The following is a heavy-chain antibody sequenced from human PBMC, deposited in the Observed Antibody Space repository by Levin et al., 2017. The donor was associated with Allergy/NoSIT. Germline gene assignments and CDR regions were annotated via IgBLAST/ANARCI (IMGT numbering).Heavy chain of an antibody. CDR2: IDQSGST. Sequence: GSLRLSCAVSGGSISGSNWWSWVRQPPGKGLEWIGEIDQSGSTNYNPSLKSRVTISVDKSQNQFSLKLNSVTAADTAVYYCARDRGNYDSSGYYFDYWGQGTLVTVSS. V-gene: IGHV4-4*02. D-gene: IGHD3-22*01. CDR3: ARDRGNYDSSGYYFDY. J-gene: IGHJ4*02. CDR1: GGSISGSNW.